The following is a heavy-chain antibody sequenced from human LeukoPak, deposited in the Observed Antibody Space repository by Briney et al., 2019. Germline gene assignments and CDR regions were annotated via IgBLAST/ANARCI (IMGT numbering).Heavy chain of an antibody. CDR2: INHSGST. V-gene: IGHV4-34*01. CDR1: GGSFSGYY. Sequence: PSETLSLTCAVYGGSFSGYYWSWIRQPPGKGLEWIGEINHSGSTNYNPSLKSRVTISVDTSKNQFSLKLSSVTAVDTAVYYCATGRYDFWSGYYMYNWFDPRGQGTLVTVSS. D-gene: IGHD3-3*01. J-gene: IGHJ5*02. CDR3: ATGRYDFWSGYYMYNWFDP.